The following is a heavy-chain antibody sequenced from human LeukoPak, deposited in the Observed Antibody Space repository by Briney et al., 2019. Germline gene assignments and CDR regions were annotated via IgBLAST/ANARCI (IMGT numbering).Heavy chain of an antibody. D-gene: IGHD3-9*01. J-gene: IGHJ6*02. CDR1: GYMFSSYG. V-gene: IGHV1-18*01. Sequence: GASVKVSCKASGYMFSSYGITWVRQAPGQGLEWMGWISAYNGNTKSAQNLQGRVIMTTDTSTNTAHMELRSLRSDDTAVYYCARDPWLRYFDWSIPALYYYYGMDVWGQGTTVTVSS. CDR3: ARDPWLRYFDWSIPALYYYYGMDV. CDR2: ISAYNGNT.